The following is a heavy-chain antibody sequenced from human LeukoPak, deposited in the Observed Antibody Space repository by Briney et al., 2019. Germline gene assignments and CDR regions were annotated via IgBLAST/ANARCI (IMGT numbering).Heavy chain of an antibody. Sequence: GGSLRLSCTAPGFTFSIYAMYWVRQATGKGLEWVSGIFGSGGSAHYADSVKGRFTISRDNSQNTVYLQMNSLRAEDTAVYHCGKTTTGYSSGRNPAWPADYWGQGTLVTVSS. D-gene: IGHD6-19*01. J-gene: IGHJ4*02. CDR2: IFGSGGSA. CDR3: GKTTTGYSSGRNPAWPADY. CDR1: GFTFSIYA. V-gene: IGHV3-23*01.